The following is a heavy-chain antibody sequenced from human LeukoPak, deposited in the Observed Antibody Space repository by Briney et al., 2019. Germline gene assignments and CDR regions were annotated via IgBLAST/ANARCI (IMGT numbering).Heavy chain of an antibody. CDR3: ARDLRCSSTSCYNYYYYMDV. Sequence: ASVKVSCKASGGTFCSYTISWVRQAPGQGLEWMGRIIPILGIANYAQKFQGRVTITADKSTSTAYMELSSLRSEDTAVYYCARDLRCSSTSCYNYYYYMDVWGKGTTVTVSS. D-gene: IGHD2-2*02. CDR2: IIPILGIA. CDR1: GGTFCSYT. J-gene: IGHJ6*03. V-gene: IGHV1-69*04.